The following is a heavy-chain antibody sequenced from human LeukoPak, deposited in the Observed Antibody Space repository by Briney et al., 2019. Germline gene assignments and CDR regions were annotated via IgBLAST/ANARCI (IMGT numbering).Heavy chain of an antibody. CDR2: ISGSGDNT. CDR3: AVPVDY. V-gene: IGHV3-23*01. CDR1: GFNFSSYA. D-gene: IGHD1-14*01. Sequence: GSLRPSCAASGFNFSSYAMSLVRQAPGKGLEWVSTISGSGDNTYYADSVKGRFTISRDNSKNTLYLQMNSLRAEDTAVYYCAVPVDYWGQGTLVTVSS. J-gene: IGHJ4*02.